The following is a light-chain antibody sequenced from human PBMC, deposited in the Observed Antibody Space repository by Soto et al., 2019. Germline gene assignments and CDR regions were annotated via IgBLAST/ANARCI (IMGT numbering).Light chain of an antibody. V-gene: IGKV2-28*01. Sequence: DIVMTQSPLSLPVTPGEPASISCRSSQSLLHSNGNNYLEWYLQKPGQSPQLLIYLGSSRASGVPDRFSGSGSGTDFTLKIRRVEADDFATYYCQHYNSYGTFGPGTKVDI. CDR1: QSLLHSNGNNY. J-gene: IGKJ3*01. CDR3: QHYNSYGT. CDR2: LGS.